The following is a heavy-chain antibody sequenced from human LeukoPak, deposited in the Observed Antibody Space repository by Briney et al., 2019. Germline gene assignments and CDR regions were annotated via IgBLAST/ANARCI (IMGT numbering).Heavy chain of an antibody. Sequence: PSQTLSLTCTVSGGSISSGGYYWSWIRQHPGKGLEWIGYIYYSGSTYYNPSHKSRVTISVDTSKNQFSLKLSSVTAADTAVYYCARDRVVAATYWYFDLWGRGTLVTVSS. J-gene: IGHJ2*01. V-gene: IGHV4-31*03. CDR1: GGSISSGGYY. D-gene: IGHD2-15*01. CDR2: IYYSGST. CDR3: ARDRVVAATYWYFDL.